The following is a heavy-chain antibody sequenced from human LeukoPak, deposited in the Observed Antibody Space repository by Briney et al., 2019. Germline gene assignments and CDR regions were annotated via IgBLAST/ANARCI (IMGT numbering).Heavy chain of an antibody. Sequence: GWSLSLSRAASGFCFRSYEMNGVRPAPLKGLEGVSKISSSGSTLYHADSVRERFTNSRGNAKTSLFLQMNSLSADGPAVYSFARNGVPVVWGDYMDVWGKGTTVTVS. CDR2: ISSSGSTL. CDR1: GFCFRSYE. CDR3: ARNGVPVVWGDYMDV. D-gene: IGHD2-8*02. J-gene: IGHJ6*03. V-gene: IGHV3-48*03.